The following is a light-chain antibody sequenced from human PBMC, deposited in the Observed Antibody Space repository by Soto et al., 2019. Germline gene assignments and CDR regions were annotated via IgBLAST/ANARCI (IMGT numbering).Light chain of an antibody. CDR1: QSLVHSDGNTY. CDR3: LQGTHWPWT. J-gene: IGKJ1*01. CDR2: RVS. V-gene: IGKV2-30*02. Sequence: DVVMTQSPLSLPVNLGQPASISCRSSQSLVHSDGNTYMNWFQQRPGQSPRCLIYRVSNRDSGVPDRFSGSGSGTDFTLNISRVEAEDVGVYYCLQGTHWPWTFGHGTKVEIK.